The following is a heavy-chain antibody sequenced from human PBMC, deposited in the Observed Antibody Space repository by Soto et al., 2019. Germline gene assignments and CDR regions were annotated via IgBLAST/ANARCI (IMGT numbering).Heavy chain of an antibody. J-gene: IGHJ4*02. V-gene: IGHV3-23*01. Sequence: EVQLLESGGGLEQSGGSLRLSCAASGLTFDSRGMCWVRQAPGKGLEWVSAIDGGVGSTYYADSVKGRFTISRDNSKNTLYLQMNSLRAEDTAIYYCTTSNGYFVDWGQGTLVTVSS. CDR2: IDGGVGST. D-gene: IGHD3-22*01. CDR1: GLTFDSRG. CDR3: TTSNGYFVD.